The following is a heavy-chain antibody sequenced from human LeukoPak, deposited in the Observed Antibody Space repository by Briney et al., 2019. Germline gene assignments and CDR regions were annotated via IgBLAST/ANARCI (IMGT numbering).Heavy chain of an antibody. CDR2: IRSKAYGGTT. Sequence: GGSLRLSCTASGFTFGDYAMSWFRQAPGKGLEWVGFIRSKAYGGTTEYAASVKGRFTISRDDSKSIAYLQMNSLKTEDTAVYYCTRERDGYSGGCYFDYWGQGTLVTVSS. D-gene: IGHD5-24*01. V-gene: IGHV3-49*03. J-gene: IGHJ4*02. CDR1: GFTFGDYA. CDR3: TRERDGYSGGCYFDY.